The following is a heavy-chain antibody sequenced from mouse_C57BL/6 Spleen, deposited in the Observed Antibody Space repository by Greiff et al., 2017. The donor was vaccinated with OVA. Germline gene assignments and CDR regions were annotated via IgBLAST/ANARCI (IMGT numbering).Heavy chain of an antibody. V-gene: IGHV1-69*01. CDR1: GYTFTSYW. CDR2: IDTSDSYT. J-gene: IGHJ2*01. D-gene: IGHD1-1*01. Sequence: QVQLQQPGAELVMPGASVKLSCKASGYTFTSYWMHWVKQRPGQGLEWIGKIDTSDSYTNYNQKFKGKSTLPVDKSYSTAYMQLSSLTSEDSAVYYCAPITTVVSPFDYWGQGTTLTVSS. CDR3: APITTVVSPFDY.